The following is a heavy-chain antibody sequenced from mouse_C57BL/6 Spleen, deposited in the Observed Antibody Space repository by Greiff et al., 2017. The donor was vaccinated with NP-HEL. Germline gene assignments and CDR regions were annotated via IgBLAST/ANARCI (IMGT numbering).Heavy chain of an antibody. CDR2: ISSGSSTI. CDR1: GFTFSDYG. V-gene: IGHV5-17*01. Sequence: EVKVVESGGGLVKPGGSLKLSCAASGFTFSDYGMHWVRQAPEKGLEWVAYISSGSSTIYYADTVKGRFTISRDNAKNTLFLQMTSLRSEDTAMYYCARGQDGYYLYFDYWGQGTTLTVSS. D-gene: IGHD2-3*01. CDR3: ARGQDGYYLYFDY. J-gene: IGHJ2*01.